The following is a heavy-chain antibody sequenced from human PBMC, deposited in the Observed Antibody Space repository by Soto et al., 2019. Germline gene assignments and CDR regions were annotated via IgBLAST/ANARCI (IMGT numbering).Heavy chain of an antibody. CDR1: GYTFTSYA. Sequence: ASVKVSCKASGYTFTSYAMNWVRQAPGQGLEWMGWINTNTGNPTYAQGFTGRFVFSLDTSVSTSTVYMELSSLTSDDTAVYYCARAPMNWNYWFGPWGQGTLVTVSS. CDR3: ARAPMNWNYWFGP. CDR2: INTNTGNP. J-gene: IGHJ5*02. V-gene: IGHV7-4-1*02. D-gene: IGHD1-7*01.